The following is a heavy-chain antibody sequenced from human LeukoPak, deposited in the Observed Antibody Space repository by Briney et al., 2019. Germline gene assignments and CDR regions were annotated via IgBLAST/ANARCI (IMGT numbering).Heavy chain of an antibody. CDR1: GFSFSSYA. Sequence: GGSLRLSCAASGFSFSSYAMTWVRQAPGKGLEWVSAIGGGGAGTYYADSVKGRFTISRDNSKNTLYVQMNSLRAEDTAVYYCAKNGGDSYGTGHFDYWGQGALVTVSS. V-gene: IGHV3-23*01. J-gene: IGHJ4*02. CDR3: AKNGGDSYGTGHFDY. CDR2: IGGGGAGT. D-gene: IGHD5-18*01.